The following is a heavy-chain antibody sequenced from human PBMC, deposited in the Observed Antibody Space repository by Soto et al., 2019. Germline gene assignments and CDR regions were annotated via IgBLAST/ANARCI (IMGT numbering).Heavy chain of an antibody. CDR3: ARGGPRDGYRDLDY. CDR2: ITHSSDGS. Sequence: EVQLLESGGDLVQPGGSLRLSCAASGFTFSTYAMTWVRRAPGKGLEWVSTITHSSDGSYYADSVMGRFTISRDNSKNTLYLQMSGLRAEDTAVYYCARGGPRDGYRDLDYWGQGTQVTVSS. CDR1: GFTFSTYA. J-gene: IGHJ4*02. V-gene: IGHV3-23*01. D-gene: IGHD5-18*01.